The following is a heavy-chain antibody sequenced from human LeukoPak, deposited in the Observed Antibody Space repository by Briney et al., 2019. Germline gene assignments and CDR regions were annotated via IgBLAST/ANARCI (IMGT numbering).Heavy chain of an antibody. CDR2: ISSSGSTI. D-gene: IGHD4-17*01. CDR1: GFTFSSYE. V-gene: IGHV3-48*03. Sequence: GGSLRLSCAASGFTFSSYEMNWVRQAPGKGLEWVSYISSSGSTIYYADSVKGRFTISRDNAKNSLYLQMNSLRAEDTAVYYCARDWTTVIYNWFDPWGQGTLVTVSS. J-gene: IGHJ5*02. CDR3: ARDWTTVIYNWFDP.